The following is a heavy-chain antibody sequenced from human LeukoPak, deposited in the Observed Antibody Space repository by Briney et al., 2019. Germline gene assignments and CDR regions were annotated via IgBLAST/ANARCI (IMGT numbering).Heavy chain of an antibody. V-gene: IGHV4-39*01. CDR2: IYYSGSA. J-gene: IGHJ3*01. Sequence: PSETLSLTCSVSGGSISSSSFYWGWIRQPPGKGLEWIGSIYYSGSAYYNPSLKSRVTVSVDTSKNQFFLKVSSVTAADTAVYYCARQVVDTAMVDDAFDVWGQGTMVTVSS. CDR3: ARQVVDTAMVDDAFDV. D-gene: IGHD5-18*01. CDR1: GGSISSSSFY.